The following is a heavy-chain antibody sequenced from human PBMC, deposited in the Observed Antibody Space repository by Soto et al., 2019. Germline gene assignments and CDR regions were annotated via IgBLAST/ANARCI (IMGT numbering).Heavy chain of an antibody. J-gene: IGHJ5*02. V-gene: IGHV4-59*01. CDR3: VRDYLLTGFDP. Sequence: SETLSLTCTVSGGSTSNYYWTWVRQPPGKGLEWIGYVYYSGSTNYNPSLESRVTISIDASKNQFSLKMKSVTAADTAVYYCVRDYLLTGFDPWGQGALVTVS. CDR2: VYYSGST. CDR1: GGSTSNYY. D-gene: IGHD3-9*01.